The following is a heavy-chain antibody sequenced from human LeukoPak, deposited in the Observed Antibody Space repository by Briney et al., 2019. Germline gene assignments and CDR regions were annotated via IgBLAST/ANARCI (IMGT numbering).Heavy chain of an antibody. J-gene: IGHJ4*02. D-gene: IGHD1-26*01. Sequence: ASVKVSCRASGYSFTRYGVSWVRQAPGQPLEWMGWISGSTGNTKYAQKVQGRVTMTADTFTGTAYMDLTNLRFDDTAVYFCARSGRGTYYYFDLWGQGTLVTVSS. CDR3: ARSGRGTYYYFDL. CDR2: ISGSTGNT. V-gene: IGHV1-18*01. CDR1: GYSFTRYG.